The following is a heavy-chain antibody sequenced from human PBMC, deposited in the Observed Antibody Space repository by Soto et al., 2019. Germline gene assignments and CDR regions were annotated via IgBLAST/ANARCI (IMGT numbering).Heavy chain of an antibody. CDR3: VAWVTSTSNX. V-gene: IGHV3-7*01. J-gene: IGHJ4*02. Sequence: LRLSCAASGFIFNTHLMSWFRQAPEKGLEWVAHTKPDGSDKYYVDSAKGRFTISRDKTRNSLYLQMNSLRADDTALYYCVAWVTSTSNXWGQVTLFTVSX. CDR2: TKPDGSDK. CDR1: GFIFNTHL.